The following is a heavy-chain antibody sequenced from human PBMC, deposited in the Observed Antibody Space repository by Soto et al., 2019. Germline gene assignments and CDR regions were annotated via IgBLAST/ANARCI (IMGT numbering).Heavy chain of an antibody. J-gene: IGHJ6*02. CDR2: ITHDGSQK. CDR3: TKCRSSWVESGMDV. Sequence: GGSLRLSCGVSGFTFRSYAMYWVRQAPGKGLEWVAVITHDGSQKYYADYVKGRFTISRDNAKNSLYLQMDSLRDEDTALYYCTKCRSSWVESGMDVWGQGTTVTVSS. V-gene: IGHV3-30*04. CDR1: GFTFRSYA.